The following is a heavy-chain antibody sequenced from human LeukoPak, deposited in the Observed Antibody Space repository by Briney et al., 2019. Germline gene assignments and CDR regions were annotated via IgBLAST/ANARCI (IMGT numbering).Heavy chain of an antibody. CDR1: GGSISSYY. CDR3: VIFDSGSDGAFDI. V-gene: IGHV4-59*04. D-gene: IGHD3-10*01. J-gene: IGHJ3*02. CDR2: IYYSGST. Sequence: ASETLSLTCTVSGGSISSYYWSWIRQPPGKGLEWIGYIYYSGSTYSGPSLKSRLVMSLDTSENQFSLKLSSVTAADTALYYCVIFDSGSDGAFDIWGQGTAVTVSS.